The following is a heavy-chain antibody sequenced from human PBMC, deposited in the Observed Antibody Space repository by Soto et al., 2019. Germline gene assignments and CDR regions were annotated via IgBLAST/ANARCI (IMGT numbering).Heavy chain of an antibody. Sequence: QITLKESGPTLVKPTQTLTLTCTFSGFSLTTTGLGVGWIRQPPGKTLEWLASIYWYDFQRYSPSLKSRLTITKDPSKNQVVLTMTNMDPADTATYSCAHRPDGSHVAYWGQGILVTVSS. J-gene: IGHJ4*02. CDR2: IYWYDFQ. CDR3: AHRPDGSHVAY. CDR1: GFSLTTTGLG. V-gene: IGHV2-5*01. D-gene: IGHD3-16*01.